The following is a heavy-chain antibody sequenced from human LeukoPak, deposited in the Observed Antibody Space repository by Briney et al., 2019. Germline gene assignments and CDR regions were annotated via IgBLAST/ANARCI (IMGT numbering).Heavy chain of an antibody. Sequence: PGGSLRLSCAASGLSVSSKYMNWVRQAPGKGLEWASLLYSGGSTYYADSVKGRFTISRDSSKNTVYLQMNSLRAEDTAVYYCAARDCSTTSCYGGLFDYWGQGTLVTVSS. V-gene: IGHV3-53*01. D-gene: IGHD2-2*01. CDR1: GLSVSSKY. CDR3: AARDCSTTSCYGGLFDY. J-gene: IGHJ4*02. CDR2: LYSGGST.